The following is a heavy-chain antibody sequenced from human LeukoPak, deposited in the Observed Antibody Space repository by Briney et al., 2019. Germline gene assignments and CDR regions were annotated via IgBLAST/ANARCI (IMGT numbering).Heavy chain of an antibody. CDR3: ARGPEKSLRYYFHY. Sequence: AESLRLSCAASGITFSSYCISWVRQAPRKGLEWVSSISSTGGTTYYADSVKGRLTISRDNSKNTLYLQMISLRAEDTAVYYCARGPEKSLRYYFHYWGQGNLVTVSS. J-gene: IGHJ4*02. CDR2: ISSTGGTT. CDR1: GITFSSYC. V-gene: IGHV3-23*01.